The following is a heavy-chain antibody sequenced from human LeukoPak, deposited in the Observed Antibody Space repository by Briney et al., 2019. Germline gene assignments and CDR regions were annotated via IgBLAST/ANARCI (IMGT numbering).Heavy chain of an antibody. CDR3: ATPLGNWNDVYYFDY. Sequence: GASVKVSCKVSGYTLTELSMHWVRQAPGKGLEWMGGFDPEDGETIYAQKFQGRVTMTEDTSTDTAYMELSSLRSEVTAVYYCATPLGNWNDVYYFDYWGQGTLVTVSS. CDR2: FDPEDGET. V-gene: IGHV1-24*01. J-gene: IGHJ4*02. CDR1: GYTLTELS. D-gene: IGHD1-1*01.